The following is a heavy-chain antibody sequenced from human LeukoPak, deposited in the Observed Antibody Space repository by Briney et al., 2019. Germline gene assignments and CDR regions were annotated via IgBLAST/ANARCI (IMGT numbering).Heavy chain of an antibody. J-gene: IGHJ6*02. Sequence: QPGGSLRPSCVASGFTFHKYWMVWVRQAPGKGLEWVANIKEDGSEKNYLDAVKGRFTISRDNAQNSLYVHMTSLRVEDTGVYYCARRGATISGVVTYHDNGLDVWGQGTSVTVSS. CDR3: ARRGATISGVVTYHDNGLDV. CDR1: GFTFHKYW. V-gene: IGHV3-7*01. D-gene: IGHD3-3*01. CDR2: IKEDGSEK.